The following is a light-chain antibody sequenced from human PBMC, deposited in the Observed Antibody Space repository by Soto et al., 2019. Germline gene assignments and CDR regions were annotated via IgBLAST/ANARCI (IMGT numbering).Light chain of an antibody. J-gene: IGKJ2*01. CDR3: QQYKSYPYT. CDR2: KAS. Sequence: DIQMTQSPSTLSTSVGDIVTITCRATQSCSCWLAWYQQRRGKAPNFLIYKASILQSGVPSSLSGSGSGTDFTLTIRSLQHADFATYYNQQYKSYPYTFGQGKKLAIQ. V-gene: IGKV1-5*03. CDR1: QSCSCW.